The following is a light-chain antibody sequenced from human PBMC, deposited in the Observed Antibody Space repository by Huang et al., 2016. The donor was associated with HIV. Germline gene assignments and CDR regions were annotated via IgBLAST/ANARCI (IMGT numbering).Light chain of an antibody. CDR1: KSVSKY. Sequence: EIVLTQSPATLSLSPGERATLSCRASKSVSKYLAWYQKKPGQAPRRLIYDASNRATGVPARFSGSGSGTDFTLTINSLEAEDFAVYYCQQRSIWPPLTFGGGTKVEVK. V-gene: IGKV3-11*01. CDR2: DAS. CDR3: QQRSIWPPLT. J-gene: IGKJ4*01.